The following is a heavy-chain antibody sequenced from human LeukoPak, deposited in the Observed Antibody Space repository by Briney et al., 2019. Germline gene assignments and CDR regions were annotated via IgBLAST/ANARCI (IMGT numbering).Heavy chain of an antibody. CDR1: GYTFTSYG. D-gene: IGHD2-21*02. CDR2: ISAYNGNT. Sequence: ASVKVSCKASGYTFTSYGISWVRQAPGQGLEWMGWISAYNGNTNYAQKFQGRVTITRDTSASTAYMEPSSLRSEDTAVYYCARFDGGDADYWGQGTLVTVSS. V-gene: IGHV1-18*01. CDR3: ARFDGGDADY. J-gene: IGHJ4*02.